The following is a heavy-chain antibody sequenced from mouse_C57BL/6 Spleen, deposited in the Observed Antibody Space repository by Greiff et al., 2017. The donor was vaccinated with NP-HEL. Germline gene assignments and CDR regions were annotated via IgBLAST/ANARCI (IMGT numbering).Heavy chain of an antibody. D-gene: IGHD1-1*01. Sequence: EVQGVESGGGLVKPGGSLKLSCAASGFTFSDYGMHWVRQAPEKGLEWVAYISSGSSTIYYADTVKGRFTSSRDNAKNTLFLQMTSLRSEDTAMYYCAIYYGSRPYYAMDYWGQGTSVTVSS. CDR3: AIYYGSRPYYAMDY. CDR2: ISSGSSTI. J-gene: IGHJ4*01. CDR1: GFTFSDYG. V-gene: IGHV5-17*01.